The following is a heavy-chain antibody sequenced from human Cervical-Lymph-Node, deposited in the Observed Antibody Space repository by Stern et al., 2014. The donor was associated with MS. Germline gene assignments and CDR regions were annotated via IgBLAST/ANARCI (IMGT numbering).Heavy chain of an antibody. CDR2: IYWDADE. D-gene: IGHD4-17*01. CDR3: AHTTVTFDEAYGLDV. CDR1: GFSLNTSGEG. V-gene: IGHV2-5*02. Sequence: QVTLKESGPTLVKPTQTLTLTCTFSGFSLNTSGEGVGWIRQPPGKALEWLAVIYWDADERYSPSLNNRLTITKDTSKNQVVLTMANMDPVDTGTYYCAHTTVTFDEAYGLDVWAKGPRSPSP. J-gene: IGHJ6*02.